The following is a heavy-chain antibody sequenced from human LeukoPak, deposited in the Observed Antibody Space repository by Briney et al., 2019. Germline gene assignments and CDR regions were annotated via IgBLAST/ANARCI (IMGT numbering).Heavy chain of an antibody. Sequence: GGSLRLSCAASGFTFSSYGMYWVRQAPGKGLEWVAVIWYDGSQKYYADSVKGRFTISRDNYENTLYRQMNSLRAEDTAVYYCARYYGDTTNALDFWGQGTMVTVSS. CDR3: ARYYGDTTNALDF. CDR2: IWYDGSQK. J-gene: IGHJ3*01. D-gene: IGHD4-17*01. CDR1: GFTFSSYG. V-gene: IGHV3-33*01.